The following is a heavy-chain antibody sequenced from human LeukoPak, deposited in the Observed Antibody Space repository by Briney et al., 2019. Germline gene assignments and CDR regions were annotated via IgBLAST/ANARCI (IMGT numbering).Heavy chain of an antibody. CDR3: AKEGSYSGYDPGH. Sequence: PGGSLRLSCAASGFTFSSYGMHWVRQAPGKGLEWVAVISYDGSNKYYADSVKGRFTISRDNSKNTLYLQMNSLRAEDTAVYYCAKEGSYSGYDPGHWGQGTLVTVSS. V-gene: IGHV3-30*18. CDR1: GFTFSSYG. D-gene: IGHD5-12*01. CDR2: ISYDGSNK. J-gene: IGHJ4*02.